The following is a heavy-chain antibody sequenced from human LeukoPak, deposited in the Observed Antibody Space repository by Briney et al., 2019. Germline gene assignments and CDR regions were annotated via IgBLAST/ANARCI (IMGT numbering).Heavy chain of an antibody. CDR3: ARSLPYGTTWYGRSDF. V-gene: IGHV3-7*03. CDR1: GFPFNAYW. CDR2: IRQDGDTK. J-gene: IGHJ4*02. Sequence: GGSLRLSCAASGFPFNAYWMTWVRQAPGKGLEWVANIRQDGDTKYYVDSVKGRFTISRDNAMNSLYLQMNSLRAEDTAIYYCARSLPYGTTWYGRSDFWGQGTLATVSS. D-gene: IGHD6-13*01.